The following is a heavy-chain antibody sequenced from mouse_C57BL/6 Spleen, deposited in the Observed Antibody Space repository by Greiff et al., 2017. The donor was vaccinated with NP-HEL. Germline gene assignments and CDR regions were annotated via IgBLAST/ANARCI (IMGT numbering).Heavy chain of an antibody. D-gene: IGHD1-1*01. J-gene: IGHJ4*01. CDR1: GFTFSSYA. V-gene: IGHV5-9-1*02. Sequence: EVKLEESGEGLVKPGGSLKLSCAASGFTFSSYAMSWVRQTPEKRLEWVAYISSGGDYIYYADTVKGRFTISRDNARNTLYLQMSSLKSEDTAMYYCTRGIYYYGSSPYAMDYWGQGTSVTVSS. CDR2: ISSGGDYI. CDR3: TRGIYYYGSSPYAMDY.